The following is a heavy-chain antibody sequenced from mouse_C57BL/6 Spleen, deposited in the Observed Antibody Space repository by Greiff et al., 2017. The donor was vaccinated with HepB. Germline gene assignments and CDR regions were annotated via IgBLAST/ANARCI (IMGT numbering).Heavy chain of an antibody. J-gene: IGHJ1*03. D-gene: IGHD5-5*01. Sequence: VQLKQPGAELVKPGASVKLSCKASGYTFTSYWMQWVKQRPGQGLEWIGEIDPSDSYTNYNQKFKGKATLTVDTSSSTAYMQLSSLTSEDSAVYYCARSLPHWYFDVWGTGTTVTVSS. CDR2: IDPSDSYT. V-gene: IGHV1-50*01. CDR1: GYTFTSYW. CDR3: ARSLPHWYFDV.